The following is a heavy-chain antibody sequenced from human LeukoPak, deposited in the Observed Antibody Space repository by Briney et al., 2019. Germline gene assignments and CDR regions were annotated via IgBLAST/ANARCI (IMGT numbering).Heavy chain of an antibody. J-gene: IGHJ5*02. CDR3: TKSDWFDP. V-gene: IGHV3-74*01. Sequence: PGGSLRLSCAASGFTFSSYIMNWVRQAPGKGLVWLSRIKNDGTITSYADSVKGRFTISRDNARNTLYLQMNSLRVEDTAVYYCTKSDWFDPRGQGTLVTVSS. CDR2: IKNDGTIT. D-gene: IGHD3-3*01. CDR1: GFTFSSYI.